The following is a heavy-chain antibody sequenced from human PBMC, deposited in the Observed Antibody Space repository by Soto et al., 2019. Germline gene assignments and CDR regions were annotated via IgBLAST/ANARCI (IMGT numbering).Heavy chain of an antibody. J-gene: IGHJ6*02. Sequence: QVPLVQSGAEVKKPGASVKVACKASGYTFTSYGISWVRQAPGQGLEWMGWTSDYNGNTNYAQKLQGRVTMTQDTTTSTADMYLRSPRSDDTDMYYWARDTVVVVAATDYYGMYDRGRGTTVTVS. V-gene: IGHV1-18*01. CDR3: ARDTVVVVAATDYYGMYD. D-gene: IGHD2-15*01. CDR2: TSDYNGNT. CDR1: GYTFTSYG.